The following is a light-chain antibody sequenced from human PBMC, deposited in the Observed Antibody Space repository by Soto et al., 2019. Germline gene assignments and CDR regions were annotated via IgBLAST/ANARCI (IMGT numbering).Light chain of an antibody. CDR1: QDIRSN. Sequence: AIQMTQSPSSLSASGGDRVTITCRASQDIRSNLDWYQQKPGKAPKLLIYEVSTLQSGVPSRFSVSGSGTDFALTIRSLQPEDFATYYCLQDYNSPLTFGGGTRVEI. CDR3: LQDYNSPLT. CDR2: EVS. J-gene: IGKJ4*01. V-gene: IGKV1-6*01.